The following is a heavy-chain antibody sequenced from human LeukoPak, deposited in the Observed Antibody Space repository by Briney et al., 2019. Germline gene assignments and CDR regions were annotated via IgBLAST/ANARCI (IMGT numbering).Heavy chain of an antibody. J-gene: IGHJ6*03. CDR2: IYYSGST. CDR1: GGSISSYY. V-gene: IGHV4-59*01. D-gene: IGHD3-22*01. Sequence: PSETLSLTCTVSGGSISSYYWSWIRQPPGKGLEWIGYIYYSGSTNYNPSLKSRVTISVDTSKNQFSLKLSSVTAADTAVYYCARASTTYYYDSSGYAHTLFYYYYMDVWGKGTTVTISS. CDR3: ARASTTYYYDSSGYAHTLFYYYYMDV.